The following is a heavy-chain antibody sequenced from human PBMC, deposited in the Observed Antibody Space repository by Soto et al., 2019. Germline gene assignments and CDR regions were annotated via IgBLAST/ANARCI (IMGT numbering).Heavy chain of an antibody. CDR2: ISGSGGST. CDR1: GFTFSSYA. CDR3: AKSVRGWYRVFDY. V-gene: IGHV3-23*01. Sequence: HPGGSLRLSCAASGFTFSSYAMSWVRQAPGKGLEWVSAISGSGGSTYYADSVKGRFTISRDNSRNTLYLQMNSLRAEDTAVYYCAKSVRGWYRVFDYWGQGTLVTVSS. J-gene: IGHJ4*02. D-gene: IGHD6-19*01.